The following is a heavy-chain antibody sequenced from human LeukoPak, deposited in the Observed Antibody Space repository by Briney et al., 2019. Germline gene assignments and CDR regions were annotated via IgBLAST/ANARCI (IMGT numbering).Heavy chain of an antibody. Sequence: GGSLRLSCAASGFTFSSYSINWVRQAPGKGLEWVSYISSSSSAIYYADSVKGRFTISRDNAKNSLYLQMNGLRDEDTAAYYCARDHKAAAGRDFDYWGQGTLVTVSS. D-gene: IGHD6-13*01. CDR1: GFTFSSYS. CDR2: ISSSSSAI. V-gene: IGHV3-48*02. J-gene: IGHJ4*02. CDR3: ARDHKAAAGRDFDY.